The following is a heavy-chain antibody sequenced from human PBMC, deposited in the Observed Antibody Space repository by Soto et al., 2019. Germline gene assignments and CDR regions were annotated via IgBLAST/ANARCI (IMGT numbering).Heavy chain of an antibody. D-gene: IGHD4-17*01. Sequence: ASVKVSCKASGYTFTSYGISWVRQAPGQGLEWMGWISAYNGNTNYAQKLRGRVTMTTDTSTSTAYMELRSLRSDDTAVYYCATTDPDLYYFDYWGQGTLVTVSS. CDR3: ATTDPDLYYFDY. J-gene: IGHJ4*02. CDR1: GYTFTSYG. CDR2: ISAYNGNT. V-gene: IGHV1-18*01.